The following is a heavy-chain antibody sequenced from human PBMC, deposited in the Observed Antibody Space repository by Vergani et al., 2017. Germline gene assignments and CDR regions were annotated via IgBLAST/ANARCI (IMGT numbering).Heavy chain of an antibody. V-gene: IGHV4-34*02. D-gene: IGHD3-10*01. CDR2: INNDGHT. Sequence: QVQLQQWGAGVVKPSGTLSLTCAVFGESFSSFYWSWIRQPPGKGLEWIGEINNDGHTNYNPSLEGRVPVSRDTTKNQFSLNLMSVTAADTAIYDCSVRPRVNLVGGEIVTKRTFDYWSQGSLVTVSS. J-gene: IGHJ4*02. CDR1: GESFSSFY. CDR3: SVRPRVNLVGGEIVTKRTFDY.